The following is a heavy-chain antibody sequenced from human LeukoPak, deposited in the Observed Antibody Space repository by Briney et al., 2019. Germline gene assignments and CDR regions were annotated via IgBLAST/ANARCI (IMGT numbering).Heavy chain of an antibody. CDR1: GYTFTAYY. D-gene: IGHD5-18*01. CDR2: INPNSGGT. Sequence: ASVKVSCKASGYTFTAYYMHWVRQAPGQGLEWMGWINPNSGGTNYAQKFQGRVTMTRDTSISTAYMELSRLRSDDTAAYFCARGSVMDAAMVKIIDYWGQGTLVTVSS. V-gene: IGHV1-2*02. CDR3: ARGSVMDAAMVKIIDY. J-gene: IGHJ4*02.